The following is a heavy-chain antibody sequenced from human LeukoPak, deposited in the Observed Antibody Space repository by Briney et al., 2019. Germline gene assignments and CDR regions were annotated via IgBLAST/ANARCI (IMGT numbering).Heavy chain of an antibody. CDR1: GFTFSSYW. J-gene: IGHJ3*02. CDR3: ARGLNTGGYDAFDI. D-gene: IGHD3-16*01. V-gene: IGHV3-7*01. CDR2: IKQDGSEK. Sequence: PGGSLRLSCAASGFTFSSYWMSWVRQAPGKGLEWVANIKQDGSEKYYVDSVKGRFTISRDNAKNSLYLQMNSLRAEDTAVYYCARGLNTGGYDAFDIWGQGTMVTVSS.